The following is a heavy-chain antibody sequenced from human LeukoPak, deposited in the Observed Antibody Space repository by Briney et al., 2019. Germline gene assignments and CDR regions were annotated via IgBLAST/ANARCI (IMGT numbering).Heavy chain of an antibody. J-gene: IGHJ3*02. CDR2: IWYDGSNK. D-gene: IGHD4-17*01. Sequence: GGSLRLSCAASGFTLSSYGMHWVRQAPGKGLEWVAVIWYDGSNKYYADSMKGRFTISRDNSKNTLYLQMNSLRAEDTAVYYCAFGYGDYGDAFDIWGQGTMVTVSS. CDR3: AFGYGDYGDAFDI. V-gene: IGHV3-33*01. CDR1: GFTLSSYG.